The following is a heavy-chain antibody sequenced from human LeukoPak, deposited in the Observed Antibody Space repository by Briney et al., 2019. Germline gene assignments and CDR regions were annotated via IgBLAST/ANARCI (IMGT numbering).Heavy chain of an antibody. CDR1: GFTVSSNY. J-gene: IGHJ3*02. Sequence: GGSLRLSCAASGFTVSSNYMSWVRQAPGKGLEWVSVIYSGGSTYYADSVKGRFTISRGNSKNTLYLQMNSLRAEDTAVYYCARDCSGGSCYSEDALDIWGQGTMVTVSS. V-gene: IGHV3-53*01. D-gene: IGHD2-15*01. CDR2: IYSGGST. CDR3: ARDCSGGSCYSEDALDI.